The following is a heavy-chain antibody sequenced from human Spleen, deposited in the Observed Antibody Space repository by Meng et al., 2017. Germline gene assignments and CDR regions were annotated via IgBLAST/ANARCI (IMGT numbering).Heavy chain of an antibody. Sequence: ASVKVSCKASGGTFSSNAITWVRQAPGQGLEWRGLINPSSGSTSYAQIFQVRVTMTRDTSTSTVYIELSSLKSEDTAVYYCARDLGEPHNINSVYGLDFWGQGTMVTVSS. CDR2: INPSSGST. D-gene: IGHD1-14*01. CDR3: ARDLGEPHNINSVYGLDF. J-gene: IGHJ6*02. V-gene: IGHV1-46*01. CDR1: GGTFSSNA.